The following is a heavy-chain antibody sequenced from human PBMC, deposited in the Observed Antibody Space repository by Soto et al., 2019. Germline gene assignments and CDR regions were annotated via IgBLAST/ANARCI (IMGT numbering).Heavy chain of an antibody. J-gene: IGHJ6*02. D-gene: IGHD3-3*01. CDR2: ISYDGSNK. CDR3: ARDQRGWANDFWSGNYPSPYYYYGMEV. CDR1: VFTFSSYA. Sequence: PGGSLRLSCAASVFTFSSYAMHLVRQAPGKGLEWVAVISYDGSNKYYADSVKGRFTISRYNSKNTLYRQMNSLRAEDTAVYYCARDQRGWANDFWSGNYPSPYYYYGMEVWGQGTTVTVSS. V-gene: IGHV3-30-3*01.